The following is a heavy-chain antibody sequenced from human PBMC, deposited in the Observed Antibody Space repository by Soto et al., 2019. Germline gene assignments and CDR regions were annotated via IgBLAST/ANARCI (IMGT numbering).Heavy chain of an antibody. CDR2: LNPQSGGT. J-gene: IGHJ4*02. CDR1: GYTFTGNY. Sequence: ASVKVSCKTSGYTFTGNYIHWVRQAPGQGLEWMGWLNPQSGGTNYAQKFQGRVTMTRDTSISTAYMELTRLTSEDTAVYFCARSVVMVVVAPVSVLDYWDQGTLVTVSS. V-gene: IGHV1-2*02. D-gene: IGHD2-15*01. CDR3: ARSVVMVVVAPVSVLDY.